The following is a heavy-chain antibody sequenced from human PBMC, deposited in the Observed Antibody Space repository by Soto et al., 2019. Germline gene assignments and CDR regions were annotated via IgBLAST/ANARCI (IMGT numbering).Heavy chain of an antibody. D-gene: IGHD3-22*01. CDR3: AKALEYSSSPLDF. Sequence: GGSLRLSCAASGFTFSSYAMSWVRQAPGEGLEWVSDISGSGGTTSYADSVKGRFTISRDNSKNMLYLQMNSLRADDTAVYYCAKALEYSSSPLDFWGQGTLVTVSS. CDR2: ISGSGGTT. CDR1: GFTFSSYA. V-gene: IGHV3-23*01. J-gene: IGHJ4*02.